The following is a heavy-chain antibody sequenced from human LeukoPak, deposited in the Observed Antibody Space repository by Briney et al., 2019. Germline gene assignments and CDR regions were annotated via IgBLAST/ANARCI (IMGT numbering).Heavy chain of an antibody. CDR2: IRGDESRR. CDR1: GFSFSSYW. D-gene: IGHD3-22*01. Sequence: GGSLRLSCAASGFSFSSYWMTWLRQAPGKGLEWVANIRGDESRRYYLDSVTGRFTISRDNAKNSLYLQMNSLRAEDTAVHYCARDANYHVSSDYYDAFDIWGQGTMVTVSS. CDR3: ARDANYHVSSDYYDAFDI. V-gene: IGHV3-7*01. J-gene: IGHJ3*02.